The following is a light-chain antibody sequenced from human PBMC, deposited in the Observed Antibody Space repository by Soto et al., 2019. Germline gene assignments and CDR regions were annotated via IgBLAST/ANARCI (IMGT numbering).Light chain of an antibody. Sequence: DIVMTQSPFSLPVTPGEPASISCRSSQSLLHSNGYSYLDWYLQKPGQSPQLLIYLGSNRASGVPDRFGGSGSGTDFTLKISRVEAEDVGVYYCMQALQTPWTFGQGTKV. J-gene: IGKJ1*01. CDR1: QSLLHSNGYSY. CDR2: LGS. CDR3: MQALQTPWT. V-gene: IGKV2-28*01.